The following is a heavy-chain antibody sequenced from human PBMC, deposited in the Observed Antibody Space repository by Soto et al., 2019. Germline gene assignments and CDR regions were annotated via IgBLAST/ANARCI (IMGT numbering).Heavy chain of an antibody. CDR1: GFTFSSYA. Sequence: GGSLRLSCAASGFTFSSYAMSWVRQAPGKGLEWVSAISGSGGSTYYADSVEGRFTISRDNSKNTLYLQMNSLRAEDTAVYYCAKVSPKNYITGTTSRWGQGTLVTVSS. CDR3: AKVSPKNYITGTTSR. V-gene: IGHV3-23*01. CDR2: ISGSGGST. J-gene: IGHJ4*02. D-gene: IGHD1-7*01.